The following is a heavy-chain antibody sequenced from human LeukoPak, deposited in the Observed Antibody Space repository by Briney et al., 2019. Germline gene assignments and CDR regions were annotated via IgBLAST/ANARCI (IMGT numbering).Heavy chain of an antibody. CDR2: ISGSGGST. D-gene: IGHD3-10*01. V-gene: IGHV3-23*01. CDR3: ARRLRSGRTGITMVRQNPGVFDH. Sequence: PGGSLRLSCAASGFTFSSYAMSWVRQAPGKGLEWVSAISGSGGSTYYADSVKGRFTISRDNSKNTLYLQMNSLRAEDTAVYYCARRLRSGRTGITMVRQNPGVFDHWGQGTLVTVSS. CDR1: GFTFSSYA. J-gene: IGHJ4*02.